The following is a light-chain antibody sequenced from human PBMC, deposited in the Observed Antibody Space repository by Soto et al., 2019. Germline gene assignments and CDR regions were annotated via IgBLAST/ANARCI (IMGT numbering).Light chain of an antibody. Sequence: QSVLTQPPSVSAAPGQKVTISCSGSSSNIGNNDISVFWYQQIPGTAPKLLIYDNNERPSGIPDRFSGSKSGTSATLGITGLQAGDEADYYCGSWDSSLSAGVFGGGTKVTVL. V-gene: IGLV1-51*01. CDR2: DNN. CDR1: SSNIGNND. J-gene: IGLJ3*02. CDR3: GSWDSSLSAGV.